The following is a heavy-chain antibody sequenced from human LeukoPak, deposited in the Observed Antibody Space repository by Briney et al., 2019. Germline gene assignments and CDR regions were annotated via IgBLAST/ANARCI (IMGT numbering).Heavy chain of an antibody. J-gene: IGHJ4*02. CDR2: ITGTGAYT. Sequence: PGGSLRLSCAASGFTFNNYAMTWVRQAPGKGLERVSAITGTGAYTNYADSVKGRFTISRDNSKNTMYLQMNSLRAEDTAIYYCAKEEVGTIAVAGGVDYWGQGTLVTVSS. CDR1: GFTFNNYA. D-gene: IGHD6-19*01. V-gene: IGHV3-23*01. CDR3: AKEEVGTIAVAGGVDY.